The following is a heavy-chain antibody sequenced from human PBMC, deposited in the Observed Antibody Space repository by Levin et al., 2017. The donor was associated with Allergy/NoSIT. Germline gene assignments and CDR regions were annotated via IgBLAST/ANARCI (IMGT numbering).Heavy chain of an antibody. D-gene: IGHD6-19*01. CDR1: GFTFSSYA. CDR2: ISYDGSNI. Sequence: GGSLRLSCAASGFTFSSYAMHWVRQAPGKGLEWVAVISYDGSNIYYADSVKGRFTIARDNSKNTLYLQMNSPRAEDTAVYYCARGVGSGWFGYWGQGTLVTVSS. CDR3: ARGVGSGWFGY. J-gene: IGHJ4*02. V-gene: IGHV3-30*04.